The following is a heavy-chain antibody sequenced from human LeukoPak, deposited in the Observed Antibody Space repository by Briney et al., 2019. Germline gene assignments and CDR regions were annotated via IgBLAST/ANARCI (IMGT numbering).Heavy chain of an antibody. CDR2: MNSDGSST. CDR1: GFIFSSYW. D-gene: IGHD2-21*02. Sequence: GGSLRLSCAASGFIFSSYWMHWVRQAPGKGLVWVSRMNSDGSSTSYADSVKGRFTISRDNAKTSLYLQMNSLRAEDTAVYYCARDRTVTAGIDYWGQGTLVTVSS. CDR3: ARDRTVTAGIDY. V-gene: IGHV3-74*01. J-gene: IGHJ4*02.